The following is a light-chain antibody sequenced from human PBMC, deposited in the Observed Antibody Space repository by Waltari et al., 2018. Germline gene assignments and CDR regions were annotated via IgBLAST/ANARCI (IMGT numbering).Light chain of an antibody. CDR3: QQYGSSPRYT. CDR1: QSVSSRY. J-gene: IGKJ2*01. Sequence: EIVLTQSPGTLSLSPGERATLSCRSSQSVSSRYLAWYQQEPGPAPRLLIFGASTRATGIPDRFSGSGSGKDFTLTISRLEPEDFAVYYCQQYGSSPRYTFGQGTKVEIK. V-gene: IGKV3-20*01. CDR2: GAS.